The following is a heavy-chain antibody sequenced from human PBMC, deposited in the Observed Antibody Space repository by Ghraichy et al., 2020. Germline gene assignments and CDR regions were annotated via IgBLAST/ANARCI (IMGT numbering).Heavy chain of an antibody. V-gene: IGHV3-23*01. J-gene: IGHJ2*01. CDR2: ISSRGDYT. D-gene: IGHD3-10*01. Sequence: GGSLRLSCAASGFSFSSHGMTWVRQAPGKGPEWVSAISSRGDYTFYAESVKGRFTISRDNSKNTMYLQMNSLGAEDTAVYYCAKIGVIGLWYFDLWGRGILVTFSS. CDR3: AKIGVIGLWYFDL. CDR1: GFSFSSHG.